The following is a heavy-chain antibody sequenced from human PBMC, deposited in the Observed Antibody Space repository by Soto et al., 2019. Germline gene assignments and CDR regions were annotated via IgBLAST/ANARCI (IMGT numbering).Heavy chain of an antibody. CDR2: IIPIFGTA. CDR3: ARHPYYYDSSGSTLAPYYYYYYGMDV. V-gene: IGHV1-69*13. J-gene: IGHJ6*02. CDR1: GGTFSSYA. Sequence: GASVKVSCKASGGTFSSYAISWVRQAPGQGLEWVGGIIPIFGTANYAQKFQGRVTITADESTSTAYMELSSLRSEDTAVYYCARHPYYYDSSGSTLAPYYYYYYGMDVWGQGTLVTVSS. D-gene: IGHD3-22*01.